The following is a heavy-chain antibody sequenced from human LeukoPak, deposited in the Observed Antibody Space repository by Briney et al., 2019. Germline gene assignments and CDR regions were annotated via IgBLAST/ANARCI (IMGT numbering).Heavy chain of an antibody. J-gene: IGHJ4*02. CDR2: IDTNTGNP. CDR1: GYTFSSNA. V-gene: IGHV7-4-1*02. CDR3: ARGYDSSGFFSD. Sequence: GASVKVSCKASGYTFSSNAINWVRQAPGQGLEWMGWIDTNTGNPTYAQGLTGRFVFSLDTSVSTAYLQINSLKAEDTGEYFCARGYDSSGFFSDWGQGTLVTVSS. D-gene: IGHD3-22*01.